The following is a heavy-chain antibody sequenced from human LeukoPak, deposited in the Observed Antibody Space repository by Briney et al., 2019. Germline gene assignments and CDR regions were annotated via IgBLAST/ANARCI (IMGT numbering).Heavy chain of an antibody. Sequence: GASVKVSCKASGGTFSSYAISWVRQAPGQGLEWMGRIIPIFGTANYAQKFQGRVTITTDESTRTAYMELSSLRSEETAVYYCAVMVRGVIRYYYYYMDVWGKGTTVTVSS. CDR1: GGTFSSYA. CDR2: IIPIFGTA. V-gene: IGHV1-69*05. J-gene: IGHJ6*03. D-gene: IGHD3-10*01. CDR3: AVMVRGVIRYYYYYMDV.